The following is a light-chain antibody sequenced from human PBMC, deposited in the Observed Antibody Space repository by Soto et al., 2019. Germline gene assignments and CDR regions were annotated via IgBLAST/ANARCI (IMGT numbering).Light chain of an antibody. Sequence: QSALTQPASVSGSPGQSITISCTGTSSDVGGYNYVSWYQQHPGKAPKLMSYDVSNRPPGVSDRYSGSKSGNTASLTISGLHSEDEANYYCSSYTSSSTYVYGTGTKLTGL. CDR2: DVS. J-gene: IGLJ1*01. V-gene: IGLV2-14*01. CDR3: SSYTSSSTYV. CDR1: SSDVGGYNY.